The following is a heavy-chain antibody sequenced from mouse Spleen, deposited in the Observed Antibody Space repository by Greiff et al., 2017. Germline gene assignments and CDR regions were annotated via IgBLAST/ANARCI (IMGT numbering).Heavy chain of an antibody. CDR1: GYTFTDYY. D-gene: IGHD1-1*01. Sequence: VQLQQSGPVLVKPGASVKMSCKASGYTFTDYYMNWVKQSHGKSLEWIGVINPYNGGTSYNQKFKGKATLTVDKSSSTAYMELNSLTSEDSAVYYCARLSYYGSSSSFDYWGQGTTLTVSS. CDR2: INPYNGGT. J-gene: IGHJ2*01. V-gene: IGHV1-19*01. CDR3: ARLSYYGSSSSFDY.